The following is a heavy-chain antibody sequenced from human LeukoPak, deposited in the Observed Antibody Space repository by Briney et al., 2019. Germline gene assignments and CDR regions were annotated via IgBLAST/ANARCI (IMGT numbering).Heavy chain of an antibody. CDR2: IYHSGST. Sequence: PSETLSLTCAVSGGSISSSNWWSWVRQPPGKGLEWIGEIYHSGSTNYNPSLRTRVTISVDTSKNQFSLKLSSVTAADTAVYYCARDFKDYDSSGYYAFDIWGQGTMVTVSS. V-gene: IGHV4-4*02. CDR1: GGSISSSNW. D-gene: IGHD3-22*01. J-gene: IGHJ3*02. CDR3: ARDFKDYDSSGYYAFDI.